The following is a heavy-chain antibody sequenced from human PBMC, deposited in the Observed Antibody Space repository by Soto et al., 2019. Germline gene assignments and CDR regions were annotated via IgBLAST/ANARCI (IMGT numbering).Heavy chain of an antibody. D-gene: IGHD3-10*01. Sequence: QVQLVESGGGVVQPGRSLRLSCAASGFTFSSYPIHWVRQAPGKGLEWVGSISYDGTSEDFADSLRGRFILSRDNSKNMLWLQMNSLRSEDTAVYYCLRDYSGWFDFWGQGTLVTVSS. V-gene: IGHV3-30-3*01. CDR1: GFTFSSYP. CDR2: ISYDGTSE. J-gene: IGHJ5*01. CDR3: LRDYSGWFDF.